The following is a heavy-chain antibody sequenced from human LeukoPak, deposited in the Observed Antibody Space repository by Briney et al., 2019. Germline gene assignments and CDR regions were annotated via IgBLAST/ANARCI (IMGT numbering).Heavy chain of an antibody. D-gene: IGHD3-9*01. CDR3: ARGVPLGGYDILPGYLGRQPYYFDY. CDR1: GGSISSYY. CDR2: MYYCWRT. Sequence: SETLSLTCTVSGGSISSYYWSWIRQPPPKGMEWVGYMYYCWRTNYNPPLNSRVTISVDTSKSEFSLKLRSVTAADTAVYYCARGVPLGGYDILPGYLGRQPYYFDYWGQGTLVTVSS. V-gene: IGHV4-59*08. J-gene: IGHJ4*02.